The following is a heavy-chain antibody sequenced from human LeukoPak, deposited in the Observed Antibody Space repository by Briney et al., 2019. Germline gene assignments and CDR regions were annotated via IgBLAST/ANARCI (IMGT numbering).Heavy chain of an antibody. CDR3: AKGVLPTGFDY. Sequence: GGSLRLSCAASGFTFSNYAMSWVRQAPGQGLDWVSGISGSGGSTYYADSVKGRFTISRDNSKNTLYLQMNSLRAEDTAIYYCAKGVLPTGFDYWGQGTLVTVSS. D-gene: IGHD3-10*01. CDR1: GFTFSNYA. V-gene: IGHV3-23*01. CDR2: ISGSGGST. J-gene: IGHJ4*02.